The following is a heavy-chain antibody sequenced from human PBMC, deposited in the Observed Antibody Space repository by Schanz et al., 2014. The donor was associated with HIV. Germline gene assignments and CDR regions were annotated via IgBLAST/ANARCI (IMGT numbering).Heavy chain of an antibody. V-gene: IGHV3-30-3*01. J-gene: IGHJ1*01. D-gene: IGHD3-10*01. CDR1: GFTFSSYA. CDR2: ISYDGSNK. CDR3: AKDMGRQPEYFQH. Sequence: EQLVESGGGLVKPGGSLRLSCAASGFTFSSYAMHWVRQAPGKGLEWVAVISYDGSNKYYADSVKGRFTISRDNAKNSLYLQMNSLRVEDTALYYCAKDMGRQPEYFQHWGQGTLVTVSS.